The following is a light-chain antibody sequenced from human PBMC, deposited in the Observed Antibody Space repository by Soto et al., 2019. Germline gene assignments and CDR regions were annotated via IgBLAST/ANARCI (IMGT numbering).Light chain of an antibody. Sequence: EIVLTQSPGTLSLSPGERATLSCRASQSVSSSYLAWYQQKPGQAPRLLIYGASSRATGISDRFSGSGSGTDFTLTISRLEPEDFAGYYCQQYGSSPPWTFGQGTKVEIK. CDR2: GAS. CDR3: QQYGSSPPWT. V-gene: IGKV3-20*01. CDR1: QSVSSSY. J-gene: IGKJ1*01.